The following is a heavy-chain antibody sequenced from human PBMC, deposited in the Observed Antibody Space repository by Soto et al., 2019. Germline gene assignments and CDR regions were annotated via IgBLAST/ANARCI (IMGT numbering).Heavy chain of an antibody. CDR3: TRDSKYSSSWYNYYYMDV. V-gene: IGHV3-49*03. Sequence: GGSLRLSCTASGFTFGDYAMNWFRQAPGKGLEWVGFIRSKAYGGTTEYAASVKGRFTISRDDSKSIAYLQMNSLKTEDTAVYYCTRDSKYSSSWYNYYYMDVWGKGTTVTVSS. J-gene: IGHJ6*03. CDR1: GFTFGDYA. D-gene: IGHD6-13*01. CDR2: IRSKAYGGTT.